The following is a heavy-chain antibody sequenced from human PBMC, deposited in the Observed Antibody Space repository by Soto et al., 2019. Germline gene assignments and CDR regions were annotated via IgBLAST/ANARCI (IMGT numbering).Heavy chain of an antibody. V-gene: IGHV4-31*03. Sequence: SETLSLTCTVSGGSISSGGYYWSWIRQHPGKGLEWIGYIYYSGSTYYNPSLKSRVTISVDTSKNQFSLKLSSVTAADTAVYYCARDSSLHVGALHYFDYWGQGTLVTVSS. CDR2: IYYSGST. CDR3: ARDSSLHVGALHYFDY. J-gene: IGHJ4*02. D-gene: IGHD4-17*01. CDR1: GGSISSGGYY.